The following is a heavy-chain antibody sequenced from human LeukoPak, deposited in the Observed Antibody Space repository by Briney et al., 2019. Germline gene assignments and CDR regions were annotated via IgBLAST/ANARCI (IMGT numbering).Heavy chain of an antibody. CDR2: TKKDGRKK. Sequence: GGALRLSCVASRFTFSNYWTSWVRQAPGKGLEWVANTKKDGRKKRYAYSVTGRFILSRDNAKGSLYLQLNSRRAQDTVVYYCAKWGPYCVGDYCPALDSWGPGTLVTVSS. CDR1: RFTFSNYW. CDR3: AKWGPYCVGDYCPALDS. V-gene: IGHV3-7*01. J-gene: IGHJ4*02. D-gene: IGHD2-21*02.